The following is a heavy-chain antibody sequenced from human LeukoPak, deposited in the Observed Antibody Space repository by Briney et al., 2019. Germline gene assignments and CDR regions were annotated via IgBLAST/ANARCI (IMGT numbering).Heavy chain of an antibody. V-gene: IGHV1-46*01. J-gene: IGHJ4*02. CDR1: GYTFTSYY. D-gene: IGHD3-22*01. Sequence: ASVKVSCKASGYTFTSYYIHLVRQAPGQGFEWMAIINPSDGSTTNSQKFQGRVTMTRDTSTSTVYMELSGLRSEDTALYYCARRAGYYDSSGYYHFDYWGQGTLVTVSS. CDR2: INPSDGST. CDR3: ARRAGYYDSSGYYHFDY.